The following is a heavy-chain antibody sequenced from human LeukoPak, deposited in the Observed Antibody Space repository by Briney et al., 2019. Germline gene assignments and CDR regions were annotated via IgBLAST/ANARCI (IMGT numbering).Heavy chain of an antibody. CDR3: AREGTSYVSGWYLDPYYYYYMDV. CDR1: GFTFSDYY. Sequence: PGGSLRLSCAASGFTFSDYYTSWIRQAPGEGLEWISSISGSGGSTYYADSVKGRFTISRDNSKNTLYLQMNSLRAEDTAVYYCAREGTSYVSGWYLDPYYYYYMDVWGKGTTVTVSS. V-gene: IGHV3-11*04. CDR2: ISGSGGST. J-gene: IGHJ6*03. D-gene: IGHD6-19*01.